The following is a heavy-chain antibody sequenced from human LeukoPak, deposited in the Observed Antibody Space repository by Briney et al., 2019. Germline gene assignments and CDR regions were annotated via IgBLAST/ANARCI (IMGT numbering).Heavy chain of an antibody. V-gene: IGHV3-74*01. Sequence: GGSLRLSCAASGFTFSTYCVHWVRQAPGKGPMWVSRICPDGTVTNYADSVKARFIISRDNARNTVYLQMNSLRVEDTAVYYCVRDFRSADYWGQGTLVTVSS. J-gene: IGHJ4*02. CDR2: ICPDGTVT. CDR3: VRDFRSADY. CDR1: GFTFSTYC.